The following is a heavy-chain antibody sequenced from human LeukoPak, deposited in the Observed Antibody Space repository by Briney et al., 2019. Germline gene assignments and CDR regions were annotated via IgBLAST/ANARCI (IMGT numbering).Heavy chain of an antibody. Sequence: TSVKVSCKASGYTFTGYYMHWVRQAPGQGLEWMGWINPNNGGTNYAQKFQGRVTMTRDTSISTAYMELSRLRSDDTAVYYCARAGVWDYSDSSGYHNAAFDIWGQGTMVTVSS. CDR1: GYTFTGYY. CDR2: INPNNGGT. J-gene: IGHJ3*02. D-gene: IGHD3-22*01. CDR3: ARAGVWDYSDSSGYHNAAFDI. V-gene: IGHV1-2*02.